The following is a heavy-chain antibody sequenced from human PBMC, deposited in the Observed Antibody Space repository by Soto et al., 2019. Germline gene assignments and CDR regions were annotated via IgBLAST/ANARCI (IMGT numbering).Heavy chain of an antibody. D-gene: IGHD6-13*01. CDR2: IYYSGST. CDR3: ARDRPDSWYPVRYYSMDV. V-gene: IGHV4-59*01. CDR1: GGSISSYY. J-gene: IGHJ6*02. Sequence: SETLSLTCTVSGGSISSYYWSWIRQPPGKGLEWIGYIYYSGSTNYNPSLKSRVTISVDTSKNQFSLRLSSVTAADTAVYYCARDRPDSWYPVRYYSMDVWGQGTTVTVSS.